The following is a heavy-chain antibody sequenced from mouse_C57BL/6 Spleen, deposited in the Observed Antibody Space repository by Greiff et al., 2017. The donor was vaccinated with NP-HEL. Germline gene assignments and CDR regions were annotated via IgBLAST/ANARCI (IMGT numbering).Heavy chain of an antibody. V-gene: IGHV1-82*01. J-gene: IGHJ1*03. CDR2: IYPGDGDT. CDR3: ARRELRWFDD. Sequence: VQLVESGPELVKPGASVKISCKASGYAFSSSWMNWVKQRPGQGLEWIGRIYPGDGDTNYNGKFKGKATLTADTSSSTAYMQLSSLASEDSAVSLCARRELRWFDDWGKGTTVTVSA. D-gene: IGHD1-1*02. CDR1: GYAFSSSW.